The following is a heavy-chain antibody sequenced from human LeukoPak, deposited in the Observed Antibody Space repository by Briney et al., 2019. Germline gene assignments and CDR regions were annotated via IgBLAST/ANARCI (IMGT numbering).Heavy chain of an antibody. D-gene: IGHD6-13*01. V-gene: IGHV4-59*01. J-gene: IGHJ6*02. CDR2: IYYSGST. CDR3: ARDLRAAGYYYGMDV. CDR1: GGSISSYY. Sequence: SETLSLTCTVSGGSISSYYWSWIRQPPGKGLEWIGYIYYSGSTNYNPSLKSRVTISVDTSKNQFSLKLSSVTAADTAVYYCARDLRAAGYYYGMDVWGQGTTVTVSS.